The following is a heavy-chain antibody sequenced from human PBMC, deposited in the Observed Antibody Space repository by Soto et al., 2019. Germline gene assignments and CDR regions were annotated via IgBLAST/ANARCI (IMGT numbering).Heavy chain of an antibody. CDR2: IYYSGST. Sequence: SETLSLTCAVYGGSFSGYYWSWIRQPPGKGLEWIGYIYYSGSTNYNPSLKSRVTISVDTSKNQFSLKLSSVTAADTAVYYCAQYRYGNFDYWGQGALVTVSS. J-gene: IGHJ4*02. CDR1: GGSFSGYY. V-gene: IGHV4-59*01. CDR3: AQYRYGNFDY. D-gene: IGHD5-18*01.